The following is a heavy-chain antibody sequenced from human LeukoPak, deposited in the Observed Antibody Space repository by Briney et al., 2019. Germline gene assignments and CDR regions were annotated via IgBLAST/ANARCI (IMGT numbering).Heavy chain of an antibody. Sequence: SQTLSLTCTVSGGSISSYYWSWIRQPPGKGLEWIGYIYYSGSTNYNPSLKSRVTISVDTSKNQFSLKLSSVTAADTAVYYCAGQGFRELRNWGQGTLVTVSS. CDR3: AGQGFRELRN. V-gene: IGHV4-59*08. J-gene: IGHJ4*02. CDR2: IYYSGST. D-gene: IGHD3-10*01. CDR1: GGSISSYY.